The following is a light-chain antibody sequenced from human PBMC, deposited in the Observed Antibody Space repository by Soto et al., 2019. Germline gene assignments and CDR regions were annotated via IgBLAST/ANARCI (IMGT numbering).Light chain of an antibody. Sequence: DIQMTQSPSTLSASVGDRVTITCRASQSISTWLAWYQQKPGKVPKLLIYKASTLQSGVPSRFSGSGSGTDFTLIISSLQPEDVATYYCQKYNSDPPWTFGQGTRVEIK. CDR3: QKYNSDPPWT. CDR2: KAS. V-gene: IGKV1-27*01. J-gene: IGKJ1*01. CDR1: QSISTW.